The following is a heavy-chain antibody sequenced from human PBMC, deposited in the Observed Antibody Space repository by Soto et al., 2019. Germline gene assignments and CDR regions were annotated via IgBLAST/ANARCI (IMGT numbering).Heavy chain of an antibody. J-gene: IGHJ2*01. CDR1: GFTFSSYS. V-gene: IGHV3-48*01. CDR3: ARASPYYYDSSGYLGDWYFDL. Sequence: EVPLVESGGGLVQPGGSLRLSCAASGFTFSSYSMNWVRQAPGKGLEWVSYISSSSSTIYYADSVKGRFTISRDNAKNSLYLQMNSLRAEDTAVYYCARASPYYYDSSGYLGDWYFDLWGRGTLVTVSS. D-gene: IGHD3-22*01. CDR2: ISSSSSTI.